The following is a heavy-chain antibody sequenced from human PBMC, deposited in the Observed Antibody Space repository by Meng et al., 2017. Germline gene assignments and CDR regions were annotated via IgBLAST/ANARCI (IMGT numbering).Heavy chain of an antibody. V-gene: IGHV1-2*06. CDR1: GYTFAAHW. J-gene: IGHJ4*02. Sequence: QERRRQAGAEVKRPGASVKGSCKASGYTFAAHWIQWVRQAPGQGLEWMGRIDPKSDNTHYAQKFQGRVTMTRDTSISTAYMELSGLRSDDTAVYYCARDEDISAAGYLLGDFWGQGTLVTVSS. D-gene: IGHD6-13*01. CDR2: IDPKSDNT. CDR3: ARDEDISAAGYLLGDF.